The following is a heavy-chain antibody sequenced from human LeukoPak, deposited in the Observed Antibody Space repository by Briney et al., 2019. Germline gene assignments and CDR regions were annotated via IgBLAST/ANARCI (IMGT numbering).Heavy chain of an antibody. CDR2: IYHSGST. CDR3: ARALNNHYHYYIDV. CDR1: GASISSYY. J-gene: IGHJ6*03. V-gene: IGHV4-59*01. D-gene: IGHD1/OR15-1a*01. Sequence: PSETLSLTCTVSGASISSYYWSWIRQPPGKGLEWIGYIYHSGSTKYSPALKSRVIISEDASKNQFSLKLSSVTTADTAVYFCARALNNHYHYYIDVRGKGTTVTVSS.